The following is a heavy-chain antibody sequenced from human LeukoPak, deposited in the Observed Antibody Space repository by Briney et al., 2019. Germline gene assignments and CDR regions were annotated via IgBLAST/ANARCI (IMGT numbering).Heavy chain of an antibody. CDR1: GFTFSSYS. J-gene: IGHJ5*02. CDR3: ARDSVVATIVDWFDP. V-gene: IGHV3-21*01. D-gene: IGHD5-12*01. Sequence: GGSLRLSCAASGFTFSSYSMNWVRQAPGKGLEWVSSISSSSSYIYYADSVKGRFTISRDNAKNSLYLQMNSLRAEDTAVYYCARDSVVATIVDWFDPWAREPWSPSPQ. CDR2: ISSSSSYI.